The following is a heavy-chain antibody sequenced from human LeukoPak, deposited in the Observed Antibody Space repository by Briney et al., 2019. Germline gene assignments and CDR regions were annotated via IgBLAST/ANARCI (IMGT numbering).Heavy chain of an antibody. CDR3: ARDKTVTAWFDP. CDR1: GGSFSGYY. CDR2: IYTSGST. J-gene: IGHJ5*02. V-gene: IGHV4-4*07. Sequence: SETLSLTCAVYGGSFSGYYWSWIRQPAGKGLEWIGRIYTSGSTNYNPSLKSRVTMSVDTSKNQFSLKLSSVTAADTAVYYCARDKTVTAWFDPWGQGTLVTVSS. D-gene: IGHD2-21*02.